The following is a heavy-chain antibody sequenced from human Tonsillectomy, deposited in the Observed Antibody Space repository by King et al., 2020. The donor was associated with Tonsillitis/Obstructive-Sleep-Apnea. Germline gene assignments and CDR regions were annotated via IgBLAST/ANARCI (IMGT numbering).Heavy chain of an antibody. CDR1: GFTFSSYA. J-gene: IGHJ4*02. Sequence: VQLVESGGGVVQPGRSLRLSCAASGFTFSSYAMHWVRQAPGKGLEWVAVISYDGSNKYYADSVNGRFTISRDNSKSTLYLQMNSLRTEDTSVYYCARGETGDPFAYWGQGTLVTVSS. CDR3: ARGETGDPFAY. D-gene: IGHD7-27*01. CDR2: ISYDGSNK. V-gene: IGHV3-30*04.